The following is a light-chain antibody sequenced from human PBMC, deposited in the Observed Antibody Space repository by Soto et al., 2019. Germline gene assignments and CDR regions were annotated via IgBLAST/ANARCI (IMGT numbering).Light chain of an antibody. Sequence: EIVLAQSPATLSLSPRERATPPRQAHQSVSSYLAWYQQKPGQAPRLLIYDASNRATGIPARFSGSGSGTDFTLTISSLEPEDFAVYYCQQRSNWPPAITFGQGTRLEIK. J-gene: IGKJ5*01. V-gene: IGKV3-11*01. CDR2: DAS. CDR3: QQRSNWPPAIT. CDR1: QSVSSY.